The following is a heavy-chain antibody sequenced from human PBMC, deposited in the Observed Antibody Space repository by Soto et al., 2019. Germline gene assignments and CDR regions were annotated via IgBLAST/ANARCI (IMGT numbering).Heavy chain of an antibody. V-gene: IGHV3-33*01. CDR1: GVIFNGYG. D-gene: IGHD1-26*01. CDR2: IWYDGSEK. Sequence: QVQLVESGGGVVQPGRSLRLSCAASGVIFNGYGMHWVRQAPGKGLEWVAVIWYDGSEKYYADSVSGRFTISRDNSKNTLYLQMNSLRAEDTAVYYCVRDGVGATAFFGFFDYWGQGTLVTVSS. CDR3: VRDGVGATAFFGFFDY. J-gene: IGHJ4*02.